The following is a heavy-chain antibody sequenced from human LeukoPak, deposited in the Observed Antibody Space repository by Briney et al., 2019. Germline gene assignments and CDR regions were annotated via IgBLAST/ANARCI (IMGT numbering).Heavy chain of an antibody. CDR3: ARREETVSSSWYYFDY. V-gene: IGHV1-2*02. J-gene: IGHJ4*02. CDR1: GYTFTDFY. D-gene: IGHD6-13*01. CDR2: INPNSGGT. Sequence: ASVQVSCKASGYTFTDFYMYWVRQAPGHGPEWMGRINPNSGGTNYAQKFQGRVTMTRDTSISTAYTELSRLRSDDTAVYYCARREETVSSSWYYFDYWGQGSLVTVSS.